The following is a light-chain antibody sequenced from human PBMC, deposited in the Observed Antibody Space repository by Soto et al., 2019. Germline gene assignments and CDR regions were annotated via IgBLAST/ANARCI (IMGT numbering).Light chain of an antibody. CDR2: AAS. J-gene: IGKJ4*01. CDR3: QQSYSTLT. V-gene: IGKV1-39*01. Sequence: DIQMTQSPSSLSASVGDRVTITCRASQSISSYLNWYQQKPGEAPKLLIYAASSLQGGVPSRFSGSGSGTDFTLTISSLQPEDFATYYCQQSYSTLTFGGGTKVDIE. CDR1: QSISSY.